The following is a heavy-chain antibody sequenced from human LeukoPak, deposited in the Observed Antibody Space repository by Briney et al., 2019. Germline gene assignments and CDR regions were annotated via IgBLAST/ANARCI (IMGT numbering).Heavy chain of an antibody. D-gene: IGHD6-13*01. V-gene: IGHV3-21*01. CDR3: ARSGYSSSWYMF. CDR2: ISSSSSYI. J-gene: IGHJ4*02. Sequence: PGGSLRLSCAASGFTFNSYGMHWVRQAPGKGLEWVSSISSSSSYIYYADSVKGRFTISRDNAKNSLYLQMNSLRAEDTAFYYCARSGYSSSWYMFWGQGSLVTVSS. CDR1: GFTFNSYG.